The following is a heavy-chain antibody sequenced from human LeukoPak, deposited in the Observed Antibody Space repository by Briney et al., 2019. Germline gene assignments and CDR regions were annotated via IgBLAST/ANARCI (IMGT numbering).Heavy chain of an antibody. J-gene: IGHJ5*02. CDR1: GFTFSSYS. V-gene: IGHV3-21*01. Sequence: PGGSLRLSCAASGFTFSSYSMNWVRQAPGKGLEWVSSISSSSSYIYYADSVKGRFTISRDNAKNSLYLQMNSLRAEDTAVYYCARHREGTVVTEPFDPWGQGTLVTVSS. D-gene: IGHD4-23*01. CDR2: ISSSSSYI. CDR3: ARHREGTVVTEPFDP.